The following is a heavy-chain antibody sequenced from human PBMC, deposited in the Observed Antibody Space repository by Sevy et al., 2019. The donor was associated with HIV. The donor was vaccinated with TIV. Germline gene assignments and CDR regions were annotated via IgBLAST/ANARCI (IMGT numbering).Heavy chain of an antibody. D-gene: IGHD1-26*01. CDR2: IMPSGIT. V-gene: IGHV4-34*01. J-gene: IGHJ4*02. CDR3: ARGQWEHPF. Sequence: PETLSLTCAVYGGSLSGYYWSWIRQPPGKGLEWIGEIMPSGITNYNPSLKSRVSISIDTSKNQFSLKVNSVTAADTAIYYCARGQWEHPFWGQGTQVTVSS. CDR1: GGSLSGYY.